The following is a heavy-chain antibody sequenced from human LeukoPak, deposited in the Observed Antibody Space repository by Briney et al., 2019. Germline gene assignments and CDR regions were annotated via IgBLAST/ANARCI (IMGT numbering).Heavy chain of an antibody. J-gene: IGHJ4*02. CDR3: ARHKAWFGELFLDY. CDR2: VYYSGTT. D-gene: IGHD3-10*01. V-gene: IGHV4-39*01. Sequence: SETLSLTCSVSGGSISLSYYYWGWIRQPPGKALEWIGSVYYSGTTSYNPSLKSRVTISVDTSKNQFSLKLSSVTAADTAVYYCARHKAWFGELFLDYWGQGTLVTVSS. CDR1: GGSISLSYYY.